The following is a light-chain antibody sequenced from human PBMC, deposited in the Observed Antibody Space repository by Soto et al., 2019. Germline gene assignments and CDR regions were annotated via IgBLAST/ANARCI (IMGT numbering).Light chain of an antibody. J-gene: IGLJ1*01. Sequence: QSVLTQPPSVSGAPGQRVXISCTGSSSNIGAGYDVHWYQQLPGTAPKLLIYGNNNRPSGVPDRFSGSKSGTSASLAVTGLQAEDEADYYCQSYATGLSVLYVFGTGTKLTVL. CDR1: SSNIGAGYD. CDR2: GNN. V-gene: IGLV1-40*01. CDR3: QSYATGLSVLYV.